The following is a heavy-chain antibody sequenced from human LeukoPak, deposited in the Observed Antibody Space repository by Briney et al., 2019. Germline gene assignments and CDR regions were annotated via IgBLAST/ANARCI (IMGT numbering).Heavy chain of an antibody. D-gene: IGHD3-22*01. V-gene: IGHV4-39*07. CDR1: GGSISSSSYY. CDR2: IYYSGST. CDR3: AKVSDYYYDSNRGAFDI. Sequence: PSETLSLTCTVSGGSISSSSYYWGWIRQPPGKGLGWIGSIYYSGSTYYNPSLKSRVTISVDTSKNQFSLKLSSVTAADTAVYYCAKVSDYYYDSNRGAFDIWGQGTMVTVSS. J-gene: IGHJ3*02.